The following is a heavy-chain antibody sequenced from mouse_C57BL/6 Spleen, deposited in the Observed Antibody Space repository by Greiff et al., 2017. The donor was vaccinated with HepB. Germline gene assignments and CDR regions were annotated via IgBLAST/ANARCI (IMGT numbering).Heavy chain of an antibody. V-gene: IGHV1-52*01. J-gene: IGHJ1*03. CDR2: IDPSDSET. CDR1: GYTFTSYW. D-gene: IGHD2-4*01. CDR3: ARERDDYDPWYFDV. Sequence: VQLQQPGAELVRPGSSVKLSCKASGYTFTSYWMHWVKQRPIQGLEWIGNIDPSDSETHYNQKFKDKATLTVDKSSSTAYMQLSSLTSEDSAVYYCARERDDYDPWYFDVWGTGTTVTVSS.